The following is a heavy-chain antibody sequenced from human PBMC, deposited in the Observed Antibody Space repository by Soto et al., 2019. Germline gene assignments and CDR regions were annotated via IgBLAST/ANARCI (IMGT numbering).Heavy chain of an antibody. CDR3: AHRRRAAGGYFFDY. CDR1: GFSLSTSGVG. D-gene: IGHD6-13*01. CDR2: IYWDDDK. Sequence: QITLKESGPTLVKPTQTLTLTCTFSGFSLSTSGVGVGWIRQPPGKALEWLALIYWDDDKRYSPSLKSRLTSTKDTANNQVVLTMTNMDPMNTATYYCAHRRRAAGGYFFDYWGQGTLVTVSS. J-gene: IGHJ4*02. V-gene: IGHV2-5*02.